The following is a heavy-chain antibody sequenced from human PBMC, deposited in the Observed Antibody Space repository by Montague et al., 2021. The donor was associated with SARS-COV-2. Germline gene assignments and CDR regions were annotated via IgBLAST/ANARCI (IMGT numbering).Heavy chain of an antibody. CDR3: ATRTRYPQNDCGF. V-gene: IGHV4-39*01. Sequence: SETLSLTCTVSGDSIRNSEYSWGWVRQPPGNGLGWIGNIYDGGSTFYNPSLKSRVTIFVDTSKNQFSLKLSSVTAADTAVYYCATRTRYPQNDCGFWGQGTLVTVSS. J-gene: IGHJ4*02. CDR1: GDSIRNSEYS. CDR2: IYDGGST. D-gene: IGHD1-1*01.